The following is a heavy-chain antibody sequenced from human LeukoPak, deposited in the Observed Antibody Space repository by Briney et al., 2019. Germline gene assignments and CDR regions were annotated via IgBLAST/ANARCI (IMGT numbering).Heavy chain of an antibody. V-gene: IGHV4-30-4*08. Sequence: SETLSLTCTVSGGSISSGGYYWSWIRQPPGKGLEWIGYIYYSGSTYYNPSLKSRVAISLDTSKNQFSLKLSSVTAADTAVYYCARHEEEDGYNAKTIDYWGQGTLVTVSS. CDR2: IYYSGST. J-gene: IGHJ4*02. D-gene: IGHD5-24*01. CDR3: ARHEEEDGYNAKTIDY. CDR1: GGSISSGGYY.